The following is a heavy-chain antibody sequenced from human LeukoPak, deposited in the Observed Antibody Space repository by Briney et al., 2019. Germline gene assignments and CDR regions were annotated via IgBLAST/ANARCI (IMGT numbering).Heavy chain of an antibody. J-gene: IGHJ4*02. Sequence: GGSLRLSCAASGFTFSSYGMSWVRQAPGKGLEWVSAISGSGGSTYYADSVKGRFAISRDNSKNTLYLQMNSLRAEDTAVYYCARRAGAYSHPYDYWGQGTLVTVSS. V-gene: IGHV3-23*01. D-gene: IGHD4/OR15-4a*01. CDR1: GFTFSSYG. CDR2: ISGSGGST. CDR3: ARRAGAYSHPYDY.